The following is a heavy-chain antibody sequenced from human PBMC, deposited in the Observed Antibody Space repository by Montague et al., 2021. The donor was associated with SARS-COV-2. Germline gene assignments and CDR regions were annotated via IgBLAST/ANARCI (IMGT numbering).Heavy chain of an antibody. CDR3: AKGTCSTTSCYQNLVFDY. D-gene: IGHD2-2*01. J-gene: IGHJ4*02. CDR1: GFTFNKYA. CDR2: ISGIVVTT. V-gene: IGHV3-23*01. Sequence: SLSLSCAASGFTFNKYAMTWVRQAPGKGLEWVSVISGIVVTTIYADSVKGRFTISRDNSMNTLYLQMNSLRAEDTAVYYCAKGTCSTTSCYQNLVFDYWGQGALVTVSS.